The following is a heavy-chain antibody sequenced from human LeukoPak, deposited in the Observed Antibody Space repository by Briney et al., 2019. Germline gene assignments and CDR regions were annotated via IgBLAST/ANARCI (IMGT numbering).Heavy chain of an antibody. D-gene: IGHD3-22*01. CDR2: ISAYNGNT. CDR1: GGTFSSYA. J-gene: IGHJ6*02. V-gene: IGHV1-18*01. CDR3: AREVVVASYYYGMDV. Sequence: ASVKVSCKASGGTFSSYAISWVRQAPGQGLEWMGWISAYNGNTNYAQKLQGRVTMTTDTSTSTAYMELRSLRSDDTAVYYCAREVVVASYYYGMDVWGQGTTVTVSS.